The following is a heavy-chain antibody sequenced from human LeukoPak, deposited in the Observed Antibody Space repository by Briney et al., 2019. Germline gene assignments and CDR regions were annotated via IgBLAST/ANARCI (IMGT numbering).Heavy chain of an antibody. D-gene: IGHD2-15*01. J-gene: IGHJ4*02. Sequence: GGSLRLSCAASGFTFDDYGMSWVRQAPGKGLEWVSAISGSGGSTYYADSVKGRFTISRDNSKNTLYLQMNSLKAEDTAVYYCAKDLGYCSGGSCYPIFDYWGQGTLVTVSS. CDR3: AKDLGYCSGGSCYPIFDY. V-gene: IGHV3-23*01. CDR2: ISGSGGST. CDR1: GFTFDDYG.